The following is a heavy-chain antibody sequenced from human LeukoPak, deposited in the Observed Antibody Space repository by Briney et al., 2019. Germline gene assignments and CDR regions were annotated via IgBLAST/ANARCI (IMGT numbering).Heavy chain of an antibody. CDR1: GFTFSSYI. Sequence: GGSLRLSCAASGFTFSSYIMNWVRQAPGKGLEWVSSISSSSDYIYYVDSVKGRFTISRDNAKNSLYLQMNSLRAEDTAVYYCARGNIKFDYWGQGTLATVSS. J-gene: IGHJ4*02. CDR2: ISSSSDYI. CDR3: ARGNIKFDY. V-gene: IGHV3-21*01.